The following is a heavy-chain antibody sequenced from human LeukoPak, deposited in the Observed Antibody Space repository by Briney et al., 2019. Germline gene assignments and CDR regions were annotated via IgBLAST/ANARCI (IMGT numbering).Heavy chain of an antibody. CDR3: ASVYYDSSGYYYGFDY. CDR2: IYYSGST. Sequence: SQTLSLTCTVSGGSISSGDYYWSWIRQPPGKGLEWIGYIYYSGSTYYNPSLKSRVTISVDTSKNQFSLKLSSVTAADTAVYYCASVYYDSSGYYYGFDYWGQGTLVTVSS. V-gene: IGHV4-30-4*01. J-gene: IGHJ4*02. D-gene: IGHD3-22*01. CDR1: GGSISSGDYY.